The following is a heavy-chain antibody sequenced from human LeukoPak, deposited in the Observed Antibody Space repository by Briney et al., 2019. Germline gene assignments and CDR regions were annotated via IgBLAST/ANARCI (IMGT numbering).Heavy chain of an antibody. V-gene: IGHV1-69*04. D-gene: IGHD6-13*01. J-gene: IGHJ6*02. Sequence: SVKVSCKASGGTFSSYAISWVRQAPGQGLEWMGRIIPIFGIANYAQKFQGRVTITADKSTNTAYMELSSLRSEDTAVYYCARDLWQQLVRGGYYYYYGMDVWGQGTTVTVSS. CDR1: GGTFSSYA. CDR3: ARDLWQQLVRGGYYYYYGMDV. CDR2: IIPIFGIA.